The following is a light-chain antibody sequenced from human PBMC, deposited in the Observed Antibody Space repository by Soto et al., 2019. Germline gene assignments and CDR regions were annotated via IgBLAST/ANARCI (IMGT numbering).Light chain of an antibody. CDR1: QSIGDW. V-gene: IGKV1-5*03. CDR2: KAS. J-gene: IGKJ1*01. CDR3: QHYDSYSPPWT. Sequence: DIQMTQSPSTLSASVGDRVSITCRASQSIGDWLAWYQQKPGKAPKLLIYKASNLQSGVPSRFSGSGSGTDFTLTISSLQPDDFATYYGQHYDSYSPPWTFGQGTKVDIK.